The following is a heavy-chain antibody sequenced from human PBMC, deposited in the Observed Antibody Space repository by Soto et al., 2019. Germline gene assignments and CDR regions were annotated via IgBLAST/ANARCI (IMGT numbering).Heavy chain of an antibody. CDR2: IFHSGST. D-gene: IGHD5-18*01. CDR1: GVSINSSQW. J-gene: IGHJ5*02. V-gene: IGHV4-4*02. Sequence: SETLSLTCVVSGVSINSSQWWSWVRQPPGKGLEWIGEIFHSGSTNYNPSLKSRLTISADKSKNHFSLKLTSVTAADTAVDYCSSRRRVAYNFVYLAGPIDPWGQGTLVTVSS. CDR3: SSRRRVAYNFVYLAGPIDP.